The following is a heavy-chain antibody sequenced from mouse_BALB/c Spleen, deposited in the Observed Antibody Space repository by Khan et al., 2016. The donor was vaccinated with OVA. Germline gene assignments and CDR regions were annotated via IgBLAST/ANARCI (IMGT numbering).Heavy chain of an antibody. CDR3: ARNYEYDEGLAY. D-gene: IGHD2-4*01. Sequence: VQLQESGPGLVQPSQSLSITCTVSGFSLTTYGVHWVRQSPGKGLEWLGVIWSGGSTDYNAAFISRLSISKDSSKSQVFFKMNSLQVNDTDIYYCARNYEYDEGLAYWGQGTLVTVSA. J-gene: IGHJ3*01. V-gene: IGHV2-2*02. CDR1: GFSLTTYG. CDR2: IWSGGST.